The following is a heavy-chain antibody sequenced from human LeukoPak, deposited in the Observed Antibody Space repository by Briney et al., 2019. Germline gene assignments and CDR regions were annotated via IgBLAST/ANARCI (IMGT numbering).Heavy chain of an antibody. J-gene: IGHJ4*02. CDR1: GFTFSSYS. Sequence: GGSLRLSCAASGFTFSSYSMNWVRKAPGKGQEWVSYISSSSSTIYYADSVNGRFTISRDNAKNSLYLQMNILRAEDTAVYYCARIGYYPCYFDYWGQGTMVTVSS. CDR3: ARIGYYPCYFDY. CDR2: ISSSSSTI. V-gene: IGHV3-48*01. D-gene: IGHD3-22*01.